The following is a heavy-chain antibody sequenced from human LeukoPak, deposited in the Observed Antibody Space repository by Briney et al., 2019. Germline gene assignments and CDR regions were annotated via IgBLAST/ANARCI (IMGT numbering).Heavy chain of an antibody. CDR2: ISGSGGST. J-gene: IGHJ5*02. Sequence: PGVSLRLSCAASGFTFSSYAMSWVRQAPGKGLEWVSAISGSGGSTYYADSVKGRFTISRDNSKNTLYLQMNRLRAEDTAVYYCAKDLRSSSWYHNWFDPWGQGTLVTVSS. CDR1: GFTFSSYA. D-gene: IGHD6-13*01. CDR3: AKDLRSSSWYHNWFDP. V-gene: IGHV3-23*01.